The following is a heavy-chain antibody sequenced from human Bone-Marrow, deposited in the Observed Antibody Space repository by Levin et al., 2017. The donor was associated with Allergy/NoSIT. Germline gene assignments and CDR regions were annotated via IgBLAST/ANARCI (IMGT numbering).Heavy chain of an antibody. V-gene: IGHV2-70*01. Sequence: QTLSLPCSFSGFSLHTPGMCLSWLRQPPGKALEWLAFIDWDGDTYYTSSLKTRLTISKDSSKNQVVLTMTNVDPVDTATHYCARMVSTSGSIGSYSGSYPDAFDIWGQGTMVTVSS. J-gene: IGHJ3*02. CDR2: IDWDGDT. D-gene: IGHD1-26*01. CDR1: GFSLHTPGMC. CDR3: ARMVSTSGSIGSYSGSYPDAFDI.